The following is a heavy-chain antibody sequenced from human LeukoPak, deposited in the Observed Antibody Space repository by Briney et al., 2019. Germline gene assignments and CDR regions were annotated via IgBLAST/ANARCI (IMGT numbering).Heavy chain of an antibody. D-gene: IGHD6-13*01. Sequence: SETLSLTCAVYGGSFSGYYWSWIRQPPGKGLEWIGEINHSGSTNYNPSLKSRVTISVDTSKNQFSLKLSSVTAADTAVYYCAREHQLYSSSWYGFDYWGQGTLVTVSS. J-gene: IGHJ4*02. CDR1: GGSFSGYY. V-gene: IGHV4-34*01. CDR2: INHSGST. CDR3: AREHQLYSSSWYGFDY.